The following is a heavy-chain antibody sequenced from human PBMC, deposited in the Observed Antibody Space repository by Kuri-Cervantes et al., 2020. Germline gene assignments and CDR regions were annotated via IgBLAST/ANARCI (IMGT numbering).Heavy chain of an antibody. J-gene: IGHJ5*02. D-gene: IGHD4-17*01. V-gene: IGHV4-59*01. Sequence: SETLSLTCTVSGGSISSYYWSWVRQPPGRGLEWIGYIYYSGSTNYNPSLKSRVTISVDTSKNQFSLKLSSVTAADTAVYYCARGTVTTRGWFDPWGQGTRVTVSS. CDR3: ARGTVTTRGWFDP. CDR2: IYYSGST. CDR1: GGSISSYY.